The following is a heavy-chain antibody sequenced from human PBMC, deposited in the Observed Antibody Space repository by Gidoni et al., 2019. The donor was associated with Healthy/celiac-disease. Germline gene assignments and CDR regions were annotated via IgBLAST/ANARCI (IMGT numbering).Heavy chain of an antibody. D-gene: IGHD1-26*01. V-gene: IGHV4-34*01. CDR1: GGSFSGYY. CDR2: INHSVST. CDR3: ARVYVGATYYFDY. Sequence: QVQLQQWGAGLLKPSETLSLTCAVYGGSFSGYYWSWIRQPPGKGLEWIGEINHSVSTNYNPSLKSRVTISVDTSKNQFSLKLNSVTAADTAVYYCARVYVGATYYFDYWGQGTLVTVSS. J-gene: IGHJ4*02.